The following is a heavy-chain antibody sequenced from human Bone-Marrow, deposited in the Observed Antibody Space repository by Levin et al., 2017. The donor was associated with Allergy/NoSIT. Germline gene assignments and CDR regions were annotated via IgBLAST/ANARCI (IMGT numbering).Heavy chain of an antibody. CDR2: ISSSSSTI. CDR3: ASSEVIKYSSGWYRGFGAFDI. CDR1: GFTFSSYS. D-gene: IGHD6-19*01. J-gene: IGHJ3*02. V-gene: IGHV3-48*01. Sequence: GESLKISCAASGFTFSSYSMNWVRQAPGKGLEWVSYISSSSSTIYYADSVKGRFTISRDNAKNSLYLQMNSLRAEDTAVYYCASSEVIKYSSGWYRGFGAFDIWGQGTMVTVSS.